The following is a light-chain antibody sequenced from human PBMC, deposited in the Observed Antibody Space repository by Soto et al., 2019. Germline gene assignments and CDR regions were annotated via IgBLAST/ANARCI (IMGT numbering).Light chain of an antibody. CDR2: GNS. J-gene: IGLJ1*01. CDR3: QSYDSSLSGLV. CDR1: SSNIGGGYD. V-gene: IGLV1-40*01. Sequence: QSVLTQPPSVSGAPGQRVTISCTGSSSNIGGGYDVHWYQQLPGTAPKLLIYGNSNRPSGVPDRFSGSKSGTSASLAITGLQAEDEADYYCQSYDSSLSGLVFGAGTKVTVL.